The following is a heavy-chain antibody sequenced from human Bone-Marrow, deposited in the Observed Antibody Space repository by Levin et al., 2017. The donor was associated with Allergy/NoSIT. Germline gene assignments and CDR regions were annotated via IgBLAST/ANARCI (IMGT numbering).Heavy chain of an antibody. CDR1: GGSISSYY. CDR3: ARWDCSGGTGRFDC. D-gene: IGHD2-15*01. J-gene: IGHJ4*02. Sequence: TASETLSLTCTVSGGSISSYYWSWIRQPAGKGLEWIGRIYASGSTNYNPSLKSRVTMSLDTSKNQFSLKLRSVTAAGTAVYYCARWDCSGGTGRFDCWGQGTLVSVSS. CDR2: IYASGST. V-gene: IGHV4-4*07.